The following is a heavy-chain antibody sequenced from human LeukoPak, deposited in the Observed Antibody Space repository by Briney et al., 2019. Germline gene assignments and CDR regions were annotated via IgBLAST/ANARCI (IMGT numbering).Heavy chain of an antibody. CDR2: IKQDRSEK. J-gene: IGHJ4*02. CDR3: ARDLSLIALTD. D-gene: IGHD3-22*01. Sequence: GGSLRLSCAASGFTFSNYWMNWVRQAPGKGLEWVANIKQDRSEKYYVDSVKGRFTISRDNSKNTVYLQMNSLRAEDTAVYYCARDLSLIALTDWGQGTLVTVSS. CDR1: GFTFSNYW. V-gene: IGHV3-7*03.